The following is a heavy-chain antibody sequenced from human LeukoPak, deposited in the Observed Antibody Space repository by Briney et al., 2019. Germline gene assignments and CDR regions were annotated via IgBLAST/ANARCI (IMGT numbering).Heavy chain of an antibody. CDR1: GGTFSSYA. J-gene: IGHJ4*02. CDR2: IIPIFGTA. D-gene: IGHD4-23*01. V-gene: IGHV1-69*13. Sequence: GASVKVSCKASGGTFSSYAISWVRQAPGQGLEWMGGIIPIFGTANYAQRFQGRVTITADESTSTAYMELSSPRSEDTAVYYCARVDSYGGNSYFDYWGQGTLVTVSS. CDR3: ARVDSYGGNSYFDY.